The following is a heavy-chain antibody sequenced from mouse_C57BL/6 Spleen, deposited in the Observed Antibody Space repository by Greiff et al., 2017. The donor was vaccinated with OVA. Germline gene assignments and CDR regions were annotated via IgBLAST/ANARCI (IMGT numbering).Heavy chain of an antibody. V-gene: IGHV7-1*01. CDR3: ASDAPPYCSIFHWYFGV. CDR2: SRNKANDYTT. J-gene: IGHJ1*03. Sequence: EVHLVESGGGLVQSGRSLRLSCATSGFTFSDFYMEWVRQAPGKGLEWIAASRNKANDYTTEYSASVKGRFIVSRDTSQSILYLQMNALRAEDTAIYYCASDAPPYCSIFHWYFGVWGTGTTVTVSS. D-gene: IGHD1-1*01. CDR1: GFTFSDFY.